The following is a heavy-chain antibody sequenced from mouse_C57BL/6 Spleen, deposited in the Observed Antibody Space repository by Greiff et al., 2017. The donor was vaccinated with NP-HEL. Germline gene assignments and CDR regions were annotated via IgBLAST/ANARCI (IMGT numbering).Heavy chain of an antibody. Sequence: VQLQQSGAELVRPGSSVKLSCKASGYTFTSYWMHWVKQRPIQGLEWIGNIDPSDSETHYNQKFKDKATLTVDKSSSTAYMQLSSLTSEDSAVYYCARGAYDYDGVDYWGQGTTLTVSS. D-gene: IGHD2-4*01. J-gene: IGHJ2*01. CDR3: ARGAYDYDGVDY. CDR1: GYTFTSYW. CDR2: IDPSDSET. V-gene: IGHV1-52*01.